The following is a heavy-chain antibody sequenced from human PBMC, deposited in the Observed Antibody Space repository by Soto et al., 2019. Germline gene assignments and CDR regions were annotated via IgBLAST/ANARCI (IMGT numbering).Heavy chain of an antibody. Sequence: SVKVSCKASGGTFSSYAISWVRQAPGQGLEWMGGIIPIFGTANYAQKFQGRVTITADESTSTAYMELSSLRSEDTAVYCCAIRTRYCSGGSCDRDYWGQGTLVTVSS. CDR3: AIRTRYCSGGSCDRDY. J-gene: IGHJ4*02. CDR1: GGTFSSYA. D-gene: IGHD2-15*01. CDR2: IIPIFGTA. V-gene: IGHV1-69*13.